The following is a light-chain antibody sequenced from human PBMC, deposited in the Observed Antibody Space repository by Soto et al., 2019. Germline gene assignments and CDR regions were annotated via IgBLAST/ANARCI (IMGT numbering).Light chain of an antibody. Sequence: QTVFSQPPSACGSPGRLFTIPCTGTSSDVGGYDHVSRYQQHPGKAPKLLIYEVTKRHAGVPDRFSGSKAGNTASLTGSGFQAEHEADCFDTSDAGNYNYVFGTGTPGT. V-gene: IGLV2-8*01. CDR2: EVT. CDR1: SSDVGGYDH. J-gene: IGLJ1*01. CDR3: TSDAGNYNYV.